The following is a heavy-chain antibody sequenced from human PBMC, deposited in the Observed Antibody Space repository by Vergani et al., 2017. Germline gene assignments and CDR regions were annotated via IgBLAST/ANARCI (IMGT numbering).Heavy chain of an antibody. CDR1: GYTFTSYY. J-gene: IGHJ4*02. V-gene: IGHV1-46*01. D-gene: IGHD6-13*01. CDR2: INPSGGST. Sequence: QVQLVQSGAEVKKPGASVKVSCKASGYTFTSYYMHWVRQAPGQGLEWMGIINPSGGSTSYAQKFQGRVTMTRDTSTSTVYMELSSLRSEDTAVYYCARQKPAAAGPLYYFDYWGQGTLVTVSS. CDR3: ARQKPAAAGPLYYFDY.